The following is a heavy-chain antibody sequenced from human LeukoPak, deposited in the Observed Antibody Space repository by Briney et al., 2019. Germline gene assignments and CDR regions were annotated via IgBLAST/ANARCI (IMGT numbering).Heavy chain of an antibody. D-gene: IGHD3-3*01. CDR3: ATEYDFWSGYSYYFDY. Sequence: PGGSLRLSCVAPGFTFSSYAMSWVRQAPGKGLEWVSAISGSGGSTYYADSVKGRFAISRDNSKKTMYLHMNSLRADDTAVYYCATEYDFWSGYSYYFDYWGQGTLVTVSS. J-gene: IGHJ4*02. CDR2: ISGSGGST. V-gene: IGHV3-23*01. CDR1: GFTFSSYA.